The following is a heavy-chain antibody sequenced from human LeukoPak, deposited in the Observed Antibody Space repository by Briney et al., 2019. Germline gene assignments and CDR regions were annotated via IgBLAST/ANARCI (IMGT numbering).Heavy chain of an antibody. J-gene: IGHJ4*02. CDR3: ARANYDYVWGSYHFDY. Sequence: GGSLRLSCAASGFTFSSYDMHWVRPATGKGLEWVSAFGTAGDTYYPGSVKGRFTFSRENAKNSLYLQMNCLRAGDTAVYYCARANYDYVWGSYHFDYWGQGTLVTVSS. CDR2: FGTAGDT. CDR1: GFTFSSYD. D-gene: IGHD3-16*02. V-gene: IGHV3-13*04.